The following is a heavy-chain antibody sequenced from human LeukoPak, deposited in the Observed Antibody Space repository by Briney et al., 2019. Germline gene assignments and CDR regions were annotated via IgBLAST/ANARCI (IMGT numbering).Heavy chain of an antibody. V-gene: IGHV3-23*01. J-gene: IGHJ6*03. D-gene: IGHD2-2*01. Sequence: GGSLRLSCAASGSTFSSYDMSWVRQAPGKGLEWVSSITLSGVNTFYADSVMGRFTISRDNSKNTLYLQMNSLSAEDTVVYYCAKRGNPAVGHHYLDVWGEGTPVSVSS. CDR3: AKRGNPAVGHHYLDV. CDR1: GSTFSSYD. CDR2: ITLSGVNT.